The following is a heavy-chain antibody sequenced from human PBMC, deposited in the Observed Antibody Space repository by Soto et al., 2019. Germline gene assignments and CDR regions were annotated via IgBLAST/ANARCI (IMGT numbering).Heavy chain of an antibody. CDR3: AKWEGLGSDYYYYAMDV. Sequence: PSETLSLTCTVSGGSISSGGYYWTWIRQHPGKGLEWIAYIYHSGYTFYNPSLKSRVTMSVDTSKTQFSLKLRSVTAADTAVYYCAKWEGLGSDYYYYAMDVWGQGTTVTVSS. V-gene: IGHV4-31*03. D-gene: IGHD1-26*01. J-gene: IGHJ6*02. CDR1: GGSISSGGYY. CDR2: IYHSGYT.